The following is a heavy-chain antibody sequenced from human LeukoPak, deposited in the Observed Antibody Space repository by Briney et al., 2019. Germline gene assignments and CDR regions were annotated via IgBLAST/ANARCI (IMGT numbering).Heavy chain of an antibody. CDR1: GFTLSSFA. J-gene: IGHJ4*02. V-gene: IGHV3-23*01. Sequence: GGSLRLSCAASGFTLSSFAMTWARQAPGKGLEWVSVISGSGGSTYYTDSVKGRFTISRDNSKNTLYLQMNSLRAEDTAVYFCAKGTRRILEYWGQGTLVTVSS. CDR3: AKGTRRILEY. CDR2: ISGSGGST. D-gene: IGHD1-26*01.